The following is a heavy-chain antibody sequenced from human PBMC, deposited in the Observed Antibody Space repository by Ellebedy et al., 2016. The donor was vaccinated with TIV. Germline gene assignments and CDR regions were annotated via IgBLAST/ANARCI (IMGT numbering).Heavy chain of an antibody. Sequence: ASVKVSXKASRGTFSSYDINWVRQATGQGLEWMGWISAYNGNTNYAQKLQGRVTMTTDTSTSTAYMELRSLRSDDTAVYYCARDLFRNWFDPWGQGTLVTVSS. J-gene: IGHJ5*02. CDR1: RGTFSSYD. V-gene: IGHV1-18*01. CDR3: ARDLFRNWFDP. CDR2: ISAYNGNT.